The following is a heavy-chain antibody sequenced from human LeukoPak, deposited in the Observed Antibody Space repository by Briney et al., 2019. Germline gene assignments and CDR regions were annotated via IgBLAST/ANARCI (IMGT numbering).Heavy chain of an antibody. J-gene: IGHJ1*01. V-gene: IGHV4-38-2*02. D-gene: IGHD3-22*01. CDR3: ARAVDSSGFSCFQH. CDR2: IYHTGAT. Sequence: SETLSLTCTVSGHSIINSYYWGWIRQPPGKGLEWIGSIYHTGATYYNPSLKSRVTISVDTSKNQFSLKLNSVTAADTAVYYCARAVDSSGFSCFQHWGQGTLVTVSS. CDR1: GHSIINSYY.